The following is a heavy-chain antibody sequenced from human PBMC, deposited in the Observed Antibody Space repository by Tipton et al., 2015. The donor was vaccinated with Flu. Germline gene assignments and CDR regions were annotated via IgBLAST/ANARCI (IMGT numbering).Heavy chain of an antibody. J-gene: IGHJ6*02. CDR1: GFTFSDDY. CDR3: ARDHPPSITILGEITDYFGMDV. D-gene: IGHD3-3*01. CDR2: ISSSGSTI. V-gene: IGHV3-11*01. Sequence: GSLRLSCAASGFTFSDDYMSWIRQALGKGLEWVSHISSSGSTINYADSVKGRFTISRDNAKNSLYLQMNSLRAEDTAVYYCARDHPPSITILGEITDYFGMDVWGQGTTVTSP.